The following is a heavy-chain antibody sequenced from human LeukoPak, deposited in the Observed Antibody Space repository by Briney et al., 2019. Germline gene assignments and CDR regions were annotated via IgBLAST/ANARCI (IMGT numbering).Heavy chain of an antibody. CDR2: ISSSSSYI. CDR1: GFTFSSYS. D-gene: IGHD3-22*01. Sequence: PGGSLRLSCAASGFTFSSYSMTWVRQAPGKGLEWVSSISSSSSYIYYADSVKGRFTISRDNAKNSLYLQMNSLRAEDTAVYYCARGPDYYDSSGDAFDIWGQGTMVTVSS. CDR3: ARGPDYYDSSGDAFDI. V-gene: IGHV3-21*01. J-gene: IGHJ3*02.